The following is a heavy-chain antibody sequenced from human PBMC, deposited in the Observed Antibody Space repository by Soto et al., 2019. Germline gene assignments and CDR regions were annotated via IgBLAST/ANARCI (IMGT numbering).Heavy chain of an antibody. V-gene: IGHV1-69*01. D-gene: IGHD3-22*01. Sequence: QVQLVQSGAEVKKPGSSVKVSCKASGGTFSSYAISWVRQAPGQGLEWMGGIIPIFGTANYAQKFQGRVTITADESTTTAYMELGSRSSENTAVYYCARDLPATMIVVPDAFDIWGQGTMVTVSS. CDR1: GGTFSSYA. CDR2: IIPIFGTA. J-gene: IGHJ3*02. CDR3: ARDLPATMIVVPDAFDI.